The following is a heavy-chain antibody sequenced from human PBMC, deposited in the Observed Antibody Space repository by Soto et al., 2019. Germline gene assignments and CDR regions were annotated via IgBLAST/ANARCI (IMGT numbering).Heavy chain of an antibody. D-gene: IGHD4-17*01. J-gene: IGHJ2*01. CDR1: GFTFSSYG. CDR2: ISYDGSNK. V-gene: IGHV3-30*18. Sequence: QVQLVESGGGVVQPGRSLRLSCAASGFTFSSYGMHWVRQAPGKGLEWVAVISYDGSNKYYADSVKGRFTISRGNSKNTLYLQMNSLRAEDTAVYYCAKPGDYGDYDWYFDLWGRGTLVTVSS. CDR3: AKPGDYGDYDWYFDL.